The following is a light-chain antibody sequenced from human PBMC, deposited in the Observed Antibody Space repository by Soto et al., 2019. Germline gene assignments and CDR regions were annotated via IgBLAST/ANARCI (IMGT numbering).Light chain of an antibody. CDR2: DTS. CDR1: QGIGDT. J-gene: IGKJ4*01. Sequence: EVVMRQSPATLSVPPGEGATLSCRASQGIGDTLAWYQHKPGQTPRLLIYDTSTRATGVPTRFSGSRSGAEFSLTINSLQSEDFAVYYCQPYNNWPLTFGGGTKVDIK. V-gene: IGKV3-15*01. CDR3: QPYNNWPLT.